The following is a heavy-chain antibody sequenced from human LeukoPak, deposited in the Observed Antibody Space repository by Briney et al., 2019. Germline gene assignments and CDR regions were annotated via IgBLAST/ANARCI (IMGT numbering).Heavy chain of an antibody. CDR1: GFTFSSYG. Sequence: GGSLRLSRAASGFTFSSYGMYWVRQAPGKGLEWVAYIRYDATNKFYVDSVKGRFTISRDNSKNTLYLQMNSLRAEDTALYYCAEPLSGNYPQPFDYWGQGTLVTVSS. CDR2: IRYDATNK. V-gene: IGHV3-30*02. D-gene: IGHD1-26*01. CDR3: AEPLSGNYPQPFDY. J-gene: IGHJ4*02.